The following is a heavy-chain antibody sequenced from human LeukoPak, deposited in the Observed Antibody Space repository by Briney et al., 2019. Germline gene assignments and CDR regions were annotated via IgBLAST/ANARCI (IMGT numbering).Heavy chain of an antibody. CDR3: ARGSISSAGIFDY. Sequence: SETLSLTCTVSGGSISSYYWSWIRQPPGKGLEWIGYIYYSGSTNYNPSLKSRVTLSIDTSKNQFSLKLSSVTVADTAVYYCARGSISSAGIFDYWGQGTLVTVSS. V-gene: IGHV4-59*12. D-gene: IGHD2/OR15-2a*01. CDR2: IYYSGST. J-gene: IGHJ4*02. CDR1: GGSISSYY.